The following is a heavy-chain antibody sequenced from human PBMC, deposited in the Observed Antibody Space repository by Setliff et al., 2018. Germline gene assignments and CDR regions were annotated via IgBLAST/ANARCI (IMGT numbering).Heavy chain of an antibody. V-gene: IGHV3-48*01. Sequence: PGGSLRLSCAASGITFSIYSMNWVRQAPGKGLEWVSYISSRSDIIYYADSVKGRFTISRDNAKNSLYLQVNSLRAEDTAVYYCATNPRKGRSGGYYYDDPYYYYMDVWGKGTTVTVSS. CDR3: ATNPRKGRSGGYYYDDPYYYYMDV. D-gene: IGHD3-22*01. J-gene: IGHJ6*03. CDR1: GITFSIYS. CDR2: ISSRSDII.